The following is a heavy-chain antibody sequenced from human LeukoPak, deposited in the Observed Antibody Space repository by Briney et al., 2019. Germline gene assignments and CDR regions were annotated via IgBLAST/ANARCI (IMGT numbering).Heavy chain of an antibody. V-gene: IGHV3-53*01. Sequence: GGSLRLSCAASGFTVSSNYMSWVRQAPGKGLEWVSVIYSGGSTYYADSVKGRFTISRDNAKNSLYLQMNSLRAEDTAVYYCARDKYSGDSYFGYWGQGTLVTVSS. D-gene: IGHD2-21*01. CDR3: ARDKYSGDSYFGY. J-gene: IGHJ4*02. CDR1: GFTVSSNY. CDR2: IYSGGST.